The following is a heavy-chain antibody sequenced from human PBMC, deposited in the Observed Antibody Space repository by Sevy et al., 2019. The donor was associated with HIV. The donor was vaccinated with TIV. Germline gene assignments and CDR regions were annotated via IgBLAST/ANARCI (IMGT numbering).Heavy chain of an antibody. V-gene: IGHV3-15*01. J-gene: IGHJ4*02. D-gene: IGHD6-13*01. Sequence: GGSLRLSCAASGFTFSIAWMSWVRQAPGKGLEWVGRIKSKADGGTTDYTAPVKGRITNSSDDSKNTLYLHINTLKTEDTAVYYCTTLAAADLGVLSLYWGQGTLVTVSS. CDR2: IKSKADGGTT. CDR1: GFTFSIAW. CDR3: TTLAAADLGVLSLY.